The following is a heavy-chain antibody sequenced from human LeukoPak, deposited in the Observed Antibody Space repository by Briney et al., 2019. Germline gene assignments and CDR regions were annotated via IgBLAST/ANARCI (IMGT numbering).Heavy chain of an antibody. V-gene: IGHV4-59*01. CDR2: IYYSGST. D-gene: IGHD3-10*01. J-gene: IGHJ4*02. CDR1: GGSIRSYY. CDR3: ARNGYGSGSSW. Sequence: SETLSLTCTVSGGSIRSYYWSWIRQPPGKGLEWIGYIYYSGSTNYNPSLKSRVTISVDTSKNQFSLKLSSVTAADTAVYYCARNGYGSGSSWWGQGTLVTVSS.